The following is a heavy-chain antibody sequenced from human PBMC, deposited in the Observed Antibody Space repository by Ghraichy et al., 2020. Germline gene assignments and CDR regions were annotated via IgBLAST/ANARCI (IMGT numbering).Heavy chain of an antibody. V-gene: IGHV4-34*01. CDR3: ASAPGIAAAVDY. J-gene: IGHJ4*02. D-gene: IGHD6-13*01. CDR2: INHSGST. Sequence: SETLSLTCAVYGGSFSGYYWSWIRQPPGKGLEWIGEINHSGSTNYNPSLKSRVTISVDTSKNQFSLKLSSVTAADTAVYYCASAPGIAAAVDYWGQETLVTVSS. CDR1: GGSFSGYY.